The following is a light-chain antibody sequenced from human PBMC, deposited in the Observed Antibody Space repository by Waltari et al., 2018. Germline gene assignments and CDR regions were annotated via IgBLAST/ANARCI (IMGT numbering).Light chain of an antibody. CDR1: QSVSSGF. Sequence: EIVFMQSPATLSLSPGARATLSCGASQSVSSGFLAWYQQKPGLAPRLLIYDTSTRATGVPDRFRGSGSGREFALSISRLEPEDFAVYYCQQYGDSPRTFGQGTKVEIK. CDR3: QQYGDSPRT. CDR2: DTS. V-gene: IGKV3D-20*01. J-gene: IGKJ1*01.